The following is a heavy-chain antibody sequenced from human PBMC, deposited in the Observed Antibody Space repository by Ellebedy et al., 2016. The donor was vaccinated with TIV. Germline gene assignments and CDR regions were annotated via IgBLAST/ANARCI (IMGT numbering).Heavy chain of an antibody. D-gene: IGHD5-12*01. J-gene: IGHJ4*02. CDR2: ITSSSSTI. V-gene: IGHV3-48*01. CDR1: GFTFSSCS. CDR3: ARGASGYDLDY. Sequence: GGSLRLXCAASGFTFSSCSMNWVRQAPGKGLQWVSYITSSSSTIYYADSVKGRFTISRDNSKNTLYLQMNSLRAEDTAVYYCARGASGYDLDYWGQGTLVTVSS.